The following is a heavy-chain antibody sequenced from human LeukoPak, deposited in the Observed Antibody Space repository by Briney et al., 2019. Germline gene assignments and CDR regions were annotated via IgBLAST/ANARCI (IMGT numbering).Heavy chain of an antibody. CDR3: ARDPGAYCSSTSCYTPPSRTYYYYCYGMDV. D-gene: IGHD2-2*02. CDR2: INPSGGST. Sequence: GGSLRLSCAASGFTFSSYAMHWVRQAPGQGLEWMGIINPSGGSTSYAQKFQGRVTMTRDTSTSTVYMELSSLRSEDTAVYYCARDPGAYCSSTSCYTPPSRTYYYYCYGMDVWGQGTTVTVSS. J-gene: IGHJ6*02. V-gene: IGHV1-46*01. CDR1: GFTFSSYA.